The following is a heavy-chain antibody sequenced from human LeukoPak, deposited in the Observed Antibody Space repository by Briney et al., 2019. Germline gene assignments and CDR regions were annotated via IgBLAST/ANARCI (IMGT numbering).Heavy chain of an antibody. Sequence: GGSLRLSCAAYGFTFSSYWMSWVRQAPGKGLEWVANIKQDGSEKYYVDSVKGRFTISRDNAKNSLYLQMNSLRAEDTAVYYCARGGSYYYDILTGYFFRDWGQGTMVTVSS. D-gene: IGHD3-9*01. CDR2: IKQDGSEK. CDR1: GFTFSSYW. V-gene: IGHV3-7*03. J-gene: IGHJ3*01. CDR3: ARGGSYYYDILTGYFFRD.